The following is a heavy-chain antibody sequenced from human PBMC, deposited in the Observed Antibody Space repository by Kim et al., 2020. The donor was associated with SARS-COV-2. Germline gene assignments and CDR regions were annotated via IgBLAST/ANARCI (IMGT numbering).Heavy chain of an antibody. V-gene: IGHV4-34*01. J-gene: IGHJ3*02. CDR2: INHSGST. Sequence: SETLSLTCAVYGGSFSGYYWSWIRQPPGKGLEWIGEINHSGSTNYNPSLKSRVTISVDTSKNQFSLKLSSVTAADTAVYYCARGGIAADPDAFDIWGQGTMVTVSS. CDR3: ARGGIAADPDAFDI. D-gene: IGHD6-13*01. CDR1: GGSFSGYY.